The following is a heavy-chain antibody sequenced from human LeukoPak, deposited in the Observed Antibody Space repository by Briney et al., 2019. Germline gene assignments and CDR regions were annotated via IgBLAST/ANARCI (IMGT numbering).Heavy chain of an antibody. CDR1: GFTFSSYA. Sequence: GRSLRLSCAASGFTFSSYAMSWVRQAPGKGLEWVSAISGSGGSTYYADSVKGRFTISRDNSKNTLYLQMNSLRAEDTAVYYCAKDRYYYDSSGYSQFGYYFDYWGQGTLVTVSS. J-gene: IGHJ4*02. CDR3: AKDRYYYDSSGYSQFGYYFDY. D-gene: IGHD3-22*01. CDR2: ISGSGGST. V-gene: IGHV3-23*01.